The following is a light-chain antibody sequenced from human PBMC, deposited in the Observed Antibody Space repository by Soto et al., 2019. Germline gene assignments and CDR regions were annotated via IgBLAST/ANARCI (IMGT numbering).Light chain of an antibody. Sequence: EIVLTQSPGTLSLSPGERATLSCRASQSFSSSYLAWYQQKPGQAPRLLIYGASSRATGIPDRFGGSGSGTDFTLTISRLEPEDVAVYYCQQYGSSPFTFGPGTKVDIK. CDR3: QQYGSSPFT. V-gene: IGKV3-20*01. CDR1: QSFSSSY. CDR2: GAS. J-gene: IGKJ3*01.